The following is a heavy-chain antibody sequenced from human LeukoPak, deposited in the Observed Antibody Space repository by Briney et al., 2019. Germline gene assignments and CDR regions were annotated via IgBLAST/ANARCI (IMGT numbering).Heavy chain of an antibody. V-gene: IGHV4-34*01. J-gene: IGHJ6*02. Sequence: SETLSLTCAVYGGSLSGYYWSWIRQPPGKGLEGIGEINHSGSTNYNPSLKSRVTLSVDTSKNQFSLKPSSVTAADTAVYYCAREWMTYYYGMDVWGQGTTVTVSS. D-gene: IGHD5-12*01. CDR1: GGSLSGYY. CDR2: INHSGST. CDR3: AREWMTYYYGMDV.